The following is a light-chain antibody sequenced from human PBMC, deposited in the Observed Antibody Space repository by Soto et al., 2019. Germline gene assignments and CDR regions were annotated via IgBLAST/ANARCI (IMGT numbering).Light chain of an antibody. CDR3: AAWDDILNGWV. Sequence: QSVLTQPPSASGTPGQRVTISCSGSSSNLGSRAVSWYQQVPGTAPKLLFYANSQRPSGVPDRFSASKSGTSASLAISGLRSEDETDYYCAAWDDILNGWVFGGGTKVTVL. CDR2: ANS. V-gene: IGLV1-44*01. CDR1: SSNLGSRA. J-gene: IGLJ3*02.